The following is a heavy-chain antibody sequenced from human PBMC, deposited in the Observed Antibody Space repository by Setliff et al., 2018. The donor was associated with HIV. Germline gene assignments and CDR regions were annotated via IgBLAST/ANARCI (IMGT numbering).Heavy chain of an antibody. CDR1: GYTLTEVS. V-gene: IGHV1-24*01. CDR2: FDPEDGET. D-gene: IGHD5-12*01. Sequence: ASVKVSCKVSGYTLTEVSMHWVRQAHGLDWMGDFDPEDGETVYAQKFQGRVTMTEDTSTGTAYMELSGLRSEDTAVYYCAIDVIGGWLRPMPDYWGPGTLVTVSS. CDR3: AIDVIGGWLRPMPDY. J-gene: IGHJ4*02.